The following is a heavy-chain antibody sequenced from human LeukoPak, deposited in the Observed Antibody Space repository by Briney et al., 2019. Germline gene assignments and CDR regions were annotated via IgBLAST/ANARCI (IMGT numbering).Heavy chain of an antibody. V-gene: IGHV4-59*01. D-gene: IGHD3-22*01. CDR3: ARENPSGYYNRPIDY. J-gene: IGHJ4*02. CDR1: GASISSYY. Sequence: SETLSLTCTVSGASISSYYWSWIRQPPGKGLEWIVDIYYSGSIKYNPSLKSRVTMSVDTSKNQFSLKLSSVTAADTAIYYCARENPSGYYNRPIDYWGQGTLVTVCS. CDR2: IYYSGSI.